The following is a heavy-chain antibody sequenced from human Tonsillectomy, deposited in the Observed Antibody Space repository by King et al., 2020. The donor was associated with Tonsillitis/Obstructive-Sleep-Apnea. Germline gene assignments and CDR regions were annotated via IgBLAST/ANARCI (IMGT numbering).Heavy chain of an antibody. Sequence: VQLVESGGGLVQPGGSLRLSCAASGFTFSSYEMNWVRQAPGKGLEWVSHISSSGSTIYYADSVKGRFTISRDNAKNSLYIQMNSLRAEDTAVYYCAREGTGSYYYYYGMDVWGQGTTVTVSS. CDR3: AREGTGSYYYYYGMDV. CDR2: ISSSGSTI. J-gene: IGHJ6*02. D-gene: IGHD1-14*01. V-gene: IGHV3-48*03. CDR1: GFTFSSYE.